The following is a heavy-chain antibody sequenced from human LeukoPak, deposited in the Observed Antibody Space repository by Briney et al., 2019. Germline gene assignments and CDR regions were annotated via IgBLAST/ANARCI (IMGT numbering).Heavy chain of an antibody. Sequence: GASVKVSCKASGYTFTGYYTHWVRQAPGQGLEWMGWINPNSGGTNYAQKFQGRVTMTRDTSISTAYMELGRLRSDDTAVYYCTARPDNIDYWGQGTLVTVSS. CDR1: GYTFTGYY. CDR2: INPNSGGT. CDR3: TARPDNIDY. V-gene: IGHV1-2*02. D-gene: IGHD6-6*01. J-gene: IGHJ4*02.